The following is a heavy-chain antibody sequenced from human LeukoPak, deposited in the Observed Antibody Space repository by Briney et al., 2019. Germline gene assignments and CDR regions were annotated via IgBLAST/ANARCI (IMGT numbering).Heavy chain of an antibody. V-gene: IGHV4-59*01. Sequence: SETLSLTCTVSRGSISGYSWSWIRQSPGGGLEWIGYIYYSGDTAYNPSLRSRVTMSVDTSKNQFSLQLRSMTTADTAVYYCVRGPYGASISKWFDPWGQGTLVTVSS. CDR2: IYYSGDT. J-gene: IGHJ5*02. CDR1: RGSISGYS. D-gene: IGHD4/OR15-4a*01. CDR3: VRGPYGASISKWFDP.